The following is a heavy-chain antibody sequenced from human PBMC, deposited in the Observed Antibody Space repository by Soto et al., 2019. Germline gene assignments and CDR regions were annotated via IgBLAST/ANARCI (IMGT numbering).Heavy chain of an antibody. J-gene: IGHJ4*02. CDR3: AKDKVSSGGRCYYEY. V-gene: IGHV3-23*01. CDR1: GFTFSSYT. CDR2: INGCGGST. Sequence: EVQLLEAGGDLIQPGGSLRLSCAASGFTFSSYTMTWVRQSPGKGLEWVSAINGCGGSTYYADSVKGRFTISRGNSKDAMYLQMNSNRAEDTAVYYCAKDKVSSGGRCYYEYWGKGTLVTVSS. D-gene: IGHD2-15*01.